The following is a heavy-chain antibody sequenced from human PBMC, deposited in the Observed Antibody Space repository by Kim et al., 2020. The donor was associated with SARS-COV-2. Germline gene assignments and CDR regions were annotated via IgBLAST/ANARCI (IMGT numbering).Heavy chain of an antibody. Sequence: STIYHGYSVKGLLTISRDNAKNSLYLQMNSLRDEDTAVYYCARGGGIDYWGQGTLVTVSS. D-gene: IGHD3-16*01. CDR2: STI. V-gene: IGHV3-48*02. J-gene: IGHJ4*02. CDR3: ARGGGIDY.